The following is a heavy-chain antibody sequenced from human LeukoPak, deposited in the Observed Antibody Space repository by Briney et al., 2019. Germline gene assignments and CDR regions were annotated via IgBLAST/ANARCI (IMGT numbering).Heavy chain of an antibody. Sequence: GSLRLSCAASGFTFSIYAMSWVRQPPGKGLEWIGYIYYSGSTNYNPSLKSRVTISVDTSKNQFSLKLSSVTAADTAVYYCAGSTVTTLGLEDWGQGTLVTVSS. CDR2: IYYSGST. CDR3: AGSTVTTLGLED. CDR1: GFTFSIYA. D-gene: IGHD4-17*01. J-gene: IGHJ4*02. V-gene: IGHV4-59*01.